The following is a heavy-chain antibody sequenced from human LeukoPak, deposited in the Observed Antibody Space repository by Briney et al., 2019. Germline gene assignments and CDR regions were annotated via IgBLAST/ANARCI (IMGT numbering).Heavy chain of an antibody. Sequence: ASVKVSCKASGYTFTSYAMNWVRQAPGQGLEWMGWINTNTGNPTYAQGFTGRFVFSLDTSVSTAYLQISSLKAEDTAVYYCARDPVDSSGSYGNWFDPWGQGTLFTVSS. V-gene: IGHV7-4-1*02. CDR2: INTNTGNP. J-gene: IGHJ5*02. CDR1: GYTFTSYA. CDR3: ARDPVDSSGSYGNWFDP. D-gene: IGHD6-19*01.